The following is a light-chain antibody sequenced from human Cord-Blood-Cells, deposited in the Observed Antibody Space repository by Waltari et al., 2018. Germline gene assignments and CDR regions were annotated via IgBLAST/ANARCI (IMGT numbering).Light chain of an antibody. CDR3: SSYAGSNKV. CDR1: SSDVGGYNY. Sequence: QSALTQPPSASGSPGQSVTITCPGTSSDVGGYNYASWYQQHPGTAPKLMIYEVSNRPAGFPDRFSGSKSGNTASLTVSGLQAEDEADYYCSSYAGSNKVFGGGTKLTVL. V-gene: IGLV2-8*01. CDR2: EVS. J-gene: IGLJ2*01.